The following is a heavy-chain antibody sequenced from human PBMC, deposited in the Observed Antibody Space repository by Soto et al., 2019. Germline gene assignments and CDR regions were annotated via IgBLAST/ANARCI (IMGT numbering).Heavy chain of an antibody. J-gene: IGHJ4*02. Sequence: SKTLSLTCTVSGGSISSRGSMSGRSFYWDWMRQPPGKGLEWIASISYSDGSFYNSSLKSRLTISVDTSKNQFSLSLRSVTAADTAVYYCASHRTFWPFDYWGQGTVVTVSS. CDR2: ISYSDGS. V-gene: IGHV4-39*01. CDR1: GGSISSRGSMSGRSFY. CDR3: ASHRTFWPFDY. D-gene: IGHD2-8*01.